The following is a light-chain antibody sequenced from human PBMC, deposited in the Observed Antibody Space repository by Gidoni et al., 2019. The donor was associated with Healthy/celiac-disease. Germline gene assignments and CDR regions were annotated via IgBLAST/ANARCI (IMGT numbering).Light chain of an antibody. J-gene: IGKJ2*01. CDR1: QRLLHSTGYNY. CDR2: LGS. CDR3: MQALQTPYT. Sequence: DIVMNHSPLSLPVTPGEPASISCRSSQRLLHSTGYNYLEWYLQKPGQSPQLLLYLGSNRASGVPDRCSGSGAGTDFTLKISRVEAEDVGVYYCMQALQTPYTFGQGTKLEIK. V-gene: IGKV2-28*01.